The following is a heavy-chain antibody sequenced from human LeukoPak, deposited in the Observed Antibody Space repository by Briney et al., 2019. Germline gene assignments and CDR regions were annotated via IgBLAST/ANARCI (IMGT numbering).Heavy chain of an antibody. CDR1: GFTFTSAA. Sequence: ASVKVSCKASGFTFTSAAMQWVRQARGQRLEWIGWIVVGSGNTNYAQKFQERVTITRDMSTSTAYMELSRLRSEDTAVYYCAASLVGATPYYFDYWGQGTLVTVSS. CDR3: AASLVGATPYYFDY. CDR2: IVVGSGNT. V-gene: IGHV1-58*02. J-gene: IGHJ4*02. D-gene: IGHD1-26*01.